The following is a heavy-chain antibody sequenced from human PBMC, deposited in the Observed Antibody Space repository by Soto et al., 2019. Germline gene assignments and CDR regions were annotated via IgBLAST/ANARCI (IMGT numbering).Heavy chain of an antibody. CDR1: GGSFSGYY. CDR2: IYYSGSI. J-gene: IGHJ6*02. Sequence: PSETLSLTCAVHGGSFSGYYWDWIRQPPGKGLEWIGYIYYSGSIYYNPSLKSRVTISVDTSKNQFSLKLSSVTAADTAVYYCARGADYGMDVWGQGTTVTVSS. CDR3: ARGADYGMDV. V-gene: IGHV4-30-4*08.